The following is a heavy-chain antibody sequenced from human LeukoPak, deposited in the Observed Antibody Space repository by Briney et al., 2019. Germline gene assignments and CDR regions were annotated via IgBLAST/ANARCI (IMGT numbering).Heavy chain of an antibody. V-gene: IGHV4-39*01. Sequence: PSETLSLTCTVSGGSISSSSYYWGWIRQPPGKGLEWIGSIYYSGSTYYNPSLKSRVTISVDTSKNQFSLKLSSVTAADTAVYFCARPLEATVTVPFDYWGQGILVTVSS. CDR2: IYYSGST. CDR1: GGSISSSSYY. J-gene: IGHJ4*02. CDR3: ARPLEATVTVPFDY. D-gene: IGHD4-17*01.